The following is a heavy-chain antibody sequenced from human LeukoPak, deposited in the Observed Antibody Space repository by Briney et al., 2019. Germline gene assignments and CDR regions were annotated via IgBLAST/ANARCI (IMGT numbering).Heavy chain of an antibody. CDR2: IYSGGST. V-gene: IGHV3-66*01. J-gene: IGHJ4*02. D-gene: IGHD6-13*01. CDR1: GFTVSSNY. Sequence: GGSLRLSCAASGFTVSSNYMSWVRQAPGKGREWVSVIYSGGSTYYADSVKGRFTISRDNSKNTLYLQMNSLRAEDTAVYYCARAFPIAEEGDYWGQGTLVTLPS. CDR3: ARAFPIAEEGDY.